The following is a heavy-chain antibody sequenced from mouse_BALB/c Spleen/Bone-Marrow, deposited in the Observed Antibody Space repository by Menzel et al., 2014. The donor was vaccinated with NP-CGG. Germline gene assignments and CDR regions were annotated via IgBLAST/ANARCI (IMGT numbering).Heavy chain of an antibody. J-gene: IGHJ3*01. Sequence: VQLQQSGAELMKPGVSVKISCKATGYTISSYWIEWVKQGPGHGLEWIGEILPGSDSTNYNENFKGKATFTADTSSNTAYMQLNSLTSEDSAVYFCARDSSDYLAWFAYWGQGTLVTVSA. CDR3: ARDSSDYLAWFAY. V-gene: IGHV1-9*01. CDR1: GYTISSYW. D-gene: IGHD3-2*01. CDR2: ILPGSDST.